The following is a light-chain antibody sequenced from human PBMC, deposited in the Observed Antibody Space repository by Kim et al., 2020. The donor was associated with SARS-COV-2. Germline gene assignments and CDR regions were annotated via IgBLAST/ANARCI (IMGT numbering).Light chain of an antibody. Sequence: DIVMTQSPDSLDVPLGERATINCRSSQSLSYSSNNKTYLAWYQKKSGQPPKLLITWASTRESGVPDRFSGSGFGTAFTLIISSLEAEDVAVYYCQQYYNTPFTFGGGTKVQIK. CDR2: WAS. J-gene: IGKJ4*01. CDR1: QSLSYSSNNKTY. CDR3: QQYYNTPFT. V-gene: IGKV4-1*01.